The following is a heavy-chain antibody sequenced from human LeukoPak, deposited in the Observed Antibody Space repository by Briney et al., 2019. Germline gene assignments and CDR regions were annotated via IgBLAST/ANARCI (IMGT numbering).Heavy chain of an antibody. J-gene: IGHJ4*02. D-gene: IGHD6-19*01. V-gene: IGHV3-48*01. CDR1: GFTFSNYH. CDR2: ISDSTSSI. Sequence: GGSLRLSCAASGFTFSNYHMNWVRQAPGKGLEWVSYISDSTSSIYYADSVKGRFTISRDNAENSLFLQMNSLRPEDTAVYYCARQKHPSSGWSLFDYWGQGTLVTVSS. CDR3: ARQKHPSSGWSLFDY.